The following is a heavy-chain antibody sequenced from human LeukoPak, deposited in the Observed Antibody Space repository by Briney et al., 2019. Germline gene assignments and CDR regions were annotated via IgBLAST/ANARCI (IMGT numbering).Heavy chain of an antibody. V-gene: IGHV3-74*01. CDR3: ARDGAWGGFDH. CDR2: IKTDGSTT. J-gene: IGHJ4*02. CDR1: GFVFSTYW. Sequence: GGPLRLSCAGSGFVFSTYWMHWVRQAPGKGLAWVSRIKTDGSTTYYADSVKGRFTVSRDNAKNTLYLQMSSLRAEDTAVYYCARDGAWGGFDHWGQGALVTVSS. D-gene: IGHD3-16*01.